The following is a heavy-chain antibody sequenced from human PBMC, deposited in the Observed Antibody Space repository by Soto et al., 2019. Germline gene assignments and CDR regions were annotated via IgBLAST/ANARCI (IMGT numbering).Heavy chain of an antibody. CDR2: IIPILDIT. Sequence: QVQLVQSGAEVKKPGSPVKVSCKASGGTFSSYIITWVRQAPGQGLEWMGRIIPILDITYYAQRFQGRVTITADKXTXTXXMELSGLTSEDSAVYFCAKSPNPGSATSSCYGMDVWGQGTTVTVSS. CDR1: GGTFSSYI. V-gene: IGHV1-69*02. CDR3: AKSPNPGSATSSCYGMDV. J-gene: IGHJ6*02. D-gene: IGHD6-6*01.